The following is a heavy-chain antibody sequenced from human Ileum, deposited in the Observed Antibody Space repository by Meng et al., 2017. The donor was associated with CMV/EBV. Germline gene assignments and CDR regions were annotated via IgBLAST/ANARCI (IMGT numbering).Heavy chain of an antibody. V-gene: IGHV4-4*07. CDR1: GGSMSSYY. J-gene: IGHJ4*02. Sequence: VQPQESGPGLVKPSETLSLTCTVSGGSMSSYYWSWIRQPAGKGLEWIGRIYTSGSSNYNSSLKSRVTMSVDTSKNQFSMKLNSVTAADTAVYYCAREGPTDWGRALDYWGQGTLVTVSS. CDR2: IYTSGSS. CDR3: AREGPTDWGRALDY. D-gene: IGHD7-27*01.